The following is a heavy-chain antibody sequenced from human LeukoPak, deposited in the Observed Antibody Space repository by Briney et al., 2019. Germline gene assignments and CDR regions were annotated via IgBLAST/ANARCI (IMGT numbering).Heavy chain of an antibody. J-gene: IGHJ4*02. Sequence: SETLSLTCAVYGGSFSGYYLSWIRQPPGKGLEWIGEINHSGSTNYNPSLKSRVTISVDTSKNQFSLKLSSVTAADTAVYCCARGGLYSSGWYFDYWGQGTLVTVSS. V-gene: IGHV4-34*01. CDR2: INHSGST. D-gene: IGHD6-19*01. CDR3: ARGGLYSSGWYFDY. CDR1: GGSFSGYY.